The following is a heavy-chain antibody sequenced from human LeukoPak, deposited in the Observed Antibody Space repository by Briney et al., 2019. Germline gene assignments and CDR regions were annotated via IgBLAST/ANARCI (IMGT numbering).Heavy chain of an antibody. CDR3: AREGNDYVWGSYRSFDY. CDR2: IIPILGIA. D-gene: IGHD3-16*02. Sequence: SVKVSCKASGGTFSSYAISWVRQAPGQGLEWMGRIIPILGIANYAQKFQGRVTITADKSTSTAYMELSSLRSEDTAVYYCAREGNDYVWGSYRSFDYRGQGTLVTVSS. J-gene: IGHJ4*02. V-gene: IGHV1-69*04. CDR1: GGTFSSYA.